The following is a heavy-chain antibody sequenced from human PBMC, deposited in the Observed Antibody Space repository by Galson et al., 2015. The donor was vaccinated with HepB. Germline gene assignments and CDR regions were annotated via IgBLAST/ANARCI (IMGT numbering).Heavy chain of an antibody. D-gene: IGHD3-10*01. CDR1: GFTVSSNY. Sequence: SLRLSCAASGFTVSSNYMSWVRQAPGKGLEWVSVIYSGGSTYYADSVKGRFTISRHNSKNTLYLQMNSLRAEDTAVYYCASNHMVRGIYYYYYGMDVWGQGTTVTVSS. CDR3: ASNHMVRGIYYYYYGMDV. CDR2: IYSGGST. J-gene: IGHJ6*02. V-gene: IGHV3-53*04.